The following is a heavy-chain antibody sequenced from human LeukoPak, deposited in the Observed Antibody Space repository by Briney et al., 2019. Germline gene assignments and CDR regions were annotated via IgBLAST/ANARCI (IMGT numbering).Heavy chain of an antibody. CDR2: VSSSGGST. D-gene: IGHD3-22*01. Sequence: PGGSLRLSCAASGFTFSSYAMSWVRQAPGKGLEWISGVSSSGGSTYYADSVKGRFTISRDNSENTLYLQMNSLRAEDSAVYYCASKYYYDSSGYYGVVYWGQGTLVTVSS. CDR1: GFTFSSYA. V-gene: IGHV3-23*01. CDR3: ASKYYYDSSGYYGVVY. J-gene: IGHJ4*02.